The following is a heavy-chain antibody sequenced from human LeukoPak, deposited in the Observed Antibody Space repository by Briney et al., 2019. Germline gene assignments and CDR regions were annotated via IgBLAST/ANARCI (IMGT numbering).Heavy chain of an antibody. D-gene: IGHD1-26*01. Sequence: ASVEVSCKASGYTFTSYGISWVRQAPGQGLEWMGWISAYNGNTNYAQKFQGRVTMTRDMSTSTVYMELSSLRSEDTAVYYCARDGWELLNWFDPWGQGTLVTVSS. CDR2: ISAYNGNT. J-gene: IGHJ5*02. V-gene: IGHV1-18*01. CDR1: GYTFTSYG. CDR3: ARDGWELLNWFDP.